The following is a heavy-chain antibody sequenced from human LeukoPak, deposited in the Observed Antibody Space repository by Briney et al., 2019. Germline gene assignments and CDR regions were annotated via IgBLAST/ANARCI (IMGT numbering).Heavy chain of an antibody. CDR3: AKEGGGWYEYYFDY. V-gene: IGHV3-30*02. CDR1: GFAFRSHA. D-gene: IGHD6-19*01. CDR2: IRYDGSKK. J-gene: IGHJ4*02. Sequence: GGSLRLSCTASGFAFRSHAMHWVRQAPGKGLEWVAFIRYDGSKKFYADSVKGRFTISRDNSKNTLYLQMNSLRAEDTTVYYCAKEGGGWYEYYFDYWGQGTLVTVSS.